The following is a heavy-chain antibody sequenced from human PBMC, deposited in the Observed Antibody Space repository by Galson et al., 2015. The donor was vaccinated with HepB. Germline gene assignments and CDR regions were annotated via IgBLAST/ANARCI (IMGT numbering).Heavy chain of an antibody. J-gene: IGHJ6*02. CDR3: ARETVENSSGWYRRHNYYAGMDV. V-gene: IGHV6-1*01. CDR1: EDSVSSNSAA. CDR2: TYYRSKWFN. Sequence: CAISEDSVSSNSAAWNWIRQSPSRGLEWLGRTYYRSKWFNDYAVSVKSRITINPDTSENQFSLELTSVTPEDTGVYYCARETVENSSGWYRRHNYYAGMDVWGQGTTVTVSS. D-gene: IGHD6-19*01.